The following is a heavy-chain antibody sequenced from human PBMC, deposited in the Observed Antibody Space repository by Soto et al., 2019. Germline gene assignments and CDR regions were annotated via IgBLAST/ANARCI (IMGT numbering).Heavy chain of an antibody. CDR1: GYTFTSYA. CDR3: SRVPAYYYDSSGYELDY. Sequence: ASVKVSCKASGYTFTSYAMHWVRQAPGQRLAWMGWINAGNGNTKYSQKFQGRVTITRDTSASTAYMELSNLRSEDTAVYYWSRVPAYYYDSSGYELDYWGQGTLVTVSS. J-gene: IGHJ4*02. D-gene: IGHD3-22*01. CDR2: INAGNGNT. V-gene: IGHV1-3*01.